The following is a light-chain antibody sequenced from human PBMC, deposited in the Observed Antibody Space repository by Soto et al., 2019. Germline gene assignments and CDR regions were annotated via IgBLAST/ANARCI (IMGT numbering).Light chain of an antibody. CDR1: SSDVGGYNY. Sequence: QSVLTQPRSVSGSPGQSVTISCTGTSSDVGGYNYVSWYQQHPGKAPKLTIYDVSKRPSGVPDRFSGSKSGNTASLTISGLQAEDEADYYCCSYAGSYTSYVFGTGTKLTVL. CDR3: CSYAGSYTSYV. V-gene: IGLV2-11*01. CDR2: DVS. J-gene: IGLJ1*01.